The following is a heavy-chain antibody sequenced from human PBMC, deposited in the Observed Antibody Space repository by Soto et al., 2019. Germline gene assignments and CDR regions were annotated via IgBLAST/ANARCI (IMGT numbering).Heavy chain of an antibody. J-gene: IGHJ5*02. D-gene: IGHD3-22*01. CDR2: IYYSGGT. V-gene: IGHV4-28*01. Sequence: SETLSLTCAVSGYSISSSNWWGWIRQPPGKGLEWIGYIYYSGGTYYNPSLKSRVTISVDTSKNQFSLELSSVTAADTAVYYCASIYDSSGYYYGNNWFDPWGQGTLVTVSS. CDR3: ASIYDSSGYYYGNNWFDP. CDR1: GYSISSSNW.